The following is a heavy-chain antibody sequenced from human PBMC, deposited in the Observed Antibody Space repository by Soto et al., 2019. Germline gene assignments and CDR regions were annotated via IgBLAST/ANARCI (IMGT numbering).Heavy chain of an antibody. CDR3: ARDQLPAYFDY. CDR1: RDSVPINLPS. CDR2: TYYSSKWYS. V-gene: IGHV6-1*01. Sequence: PSQILSPTFVISRDSVPINLPSWSWISQSPSRSLERLRMTYYSSKWYSYYARPLKSRITINPDTSKIHFLLLLISVTPEHTPAYYCARDQLPAYFDYWGQGTPVT. J-gene: IGHJ4*02. D-gene: IGHD1-1*01.